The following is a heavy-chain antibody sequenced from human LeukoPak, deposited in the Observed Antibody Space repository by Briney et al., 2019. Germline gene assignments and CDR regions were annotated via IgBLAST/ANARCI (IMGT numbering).Heavy chain of an antibody. CDR3: ARDGATTASS. V-gene: IGHV4-38-2*02. CDR1: GYSISSGYY. CDR2: IYHSGST. J-gene: IGHJ5*02. D-gene: IGHD1-1*01. Sequence: SETLSLTCTVSGYSISSGYYWGWIRQPPGKGLEWIGSIYHSGSTYYNPSLKSRVTISVDTSKNQFSLKLSSVTAADTAVYYCARDGATTASSWGKETLVTVSS.